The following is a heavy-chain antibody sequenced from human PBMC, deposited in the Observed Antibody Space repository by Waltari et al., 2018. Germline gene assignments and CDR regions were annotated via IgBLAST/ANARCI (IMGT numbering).Heavy chain of an antibody. D-gene: IGHD3-10*01. CDR3: ARRGGTYGSSYYYHMDV. V-gene: IGHV3-74*01. CDR2: ISTDGSTT. CDR1: GFTLSTYW. Sequence: EVQLVESGGGLVQPGGSLRLSCAASGFTLSTYWMHWVRQVPGKGLVWFSRISTDGSTTNDADSVKCRFTISRDNAKNTLYLQMNSLRAEDTAVYYCARRGGTYGSSYYYHMDVWGKGTTVTVSS. J-gene: IGHJ6*03.